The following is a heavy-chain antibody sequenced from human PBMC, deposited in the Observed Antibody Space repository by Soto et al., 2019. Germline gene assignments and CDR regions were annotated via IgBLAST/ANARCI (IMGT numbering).Heavy chain of an antibody. D-gene: IGHD3-3*02. CDR2: IYYSGST. Sequence: SETLSLTCTVSGGSISSGGYYWSWIRQHPGKGLEWIGYIYYSGSTYYNPSLKSRVTISVDTSKNQFSLRSEDTAVYYCARGHFWSGYPNFDYWGQGTLVTVSS. J-gene: IGHJ4*02. CDR3: ARGHFWSGYPNFDY. V-gene: IGHV4-31*03. CDR1: GGSISSGGYY.